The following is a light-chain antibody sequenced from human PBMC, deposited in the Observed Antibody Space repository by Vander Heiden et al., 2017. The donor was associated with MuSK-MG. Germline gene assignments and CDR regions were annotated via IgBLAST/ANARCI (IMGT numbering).Light chain of an antibody. CDR1: SSNIGNNY. V-gene: IGLV1-47*02. Sequence: QSVLTQPPSASGTPGQRVTISCSGSSSNIGNNYVYWYQQLPGTAPSILIHTNNQRPSGVPDGFSGSKSGTSASMAISGLRSEDEADDYCAAWDDSLSAFWVFGGGTKLTVL. CDR2: TNN. J-gene: IGLJ3*02. CDR3: AAWDDSLSAFWV.